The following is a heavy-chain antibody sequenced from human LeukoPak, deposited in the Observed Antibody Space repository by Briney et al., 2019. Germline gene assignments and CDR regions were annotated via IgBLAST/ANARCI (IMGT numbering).Heavy chain of an antibody. CDR3: AKDAPRISRGSSGYPKLASYMDV. J-gene: IGHJ6*03. Sequence: GGSLRLSCAASGFTFDDYAMHWVRQAPGKGLEWVSLISWDGGSTYYADSVKGRFTISRDNSKNSLYLQMNSLRAEDTALYYCAKDAPRISRGSSGYPKLASYMDVWGKGTTVTVSS. CDR2: ISWDGGST. V-gene: IGHV3-43D*03. D-gene: IGHD3-22*01. CDR1: GFTFDDYA.